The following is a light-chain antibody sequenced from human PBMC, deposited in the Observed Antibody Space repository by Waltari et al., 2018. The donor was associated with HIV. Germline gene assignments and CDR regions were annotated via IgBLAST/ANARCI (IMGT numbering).Light chain of an antibody. Sequence: QSVVTQPPSASGAPGQRVTISCSGSTSNIGTNSVSWYQQFPGTAPKLLIYPDNERPSGVPDRFSGSKSGTSASLAISGLQSEDEAEYYCATWDDRLNYWVFGGGTKLTVL. V-gene: IGLV1-44*01. J-gene: IGLJ3*02. CDR3: ATWDDRLNYWV. CDR2: PDN. CDR1: TSNIGTNS.